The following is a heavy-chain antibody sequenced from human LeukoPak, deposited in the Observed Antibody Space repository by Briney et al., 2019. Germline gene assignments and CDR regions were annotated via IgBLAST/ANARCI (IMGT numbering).Heavy chain of an antibody. CDR2: ISYDGSNK. V-gene: IGHV3-30*18. D-gene: IGHD3-22*01. Sequence: GGSLRLSCAASGFTFSSYGMHWVRQAPGKGLEWVAVISYDGSNKYYTDSVKGRFTISRDNSKNTLYLQMNSLRAEDTAVYYCAKVWVVGYYDSSGYYNVEDWYFDIWGRGTLVTVSS. CDR1: GFTFSSYG. J-gene: IGHJ2*01. CDR3: AKVWVVGYYDSSGYYNVEDWYFDI.